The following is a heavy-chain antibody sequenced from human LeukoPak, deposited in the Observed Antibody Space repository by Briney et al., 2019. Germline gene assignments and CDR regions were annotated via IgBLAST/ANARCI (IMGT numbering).Heavy chain of an antibody. CDR2: ISYDGSNK. D-gene: IGHD2-2*02. V-gene: IGHV3-30-3*01. J-gene: IGHJ4*02. Sequence: GGSLRLSCAASGFTFSSYAMHWVRQAPGKGLEWVAVISYDGSNKYYADSVKGRFTTSRDNSKNTLYLQMNSLRAEDTAVYYSAVIVVVPAAIWFDYWGQGTLVTVSS. CDR3: AVIVVVPAAIWFDY. CDR1: GFTFSSYA.